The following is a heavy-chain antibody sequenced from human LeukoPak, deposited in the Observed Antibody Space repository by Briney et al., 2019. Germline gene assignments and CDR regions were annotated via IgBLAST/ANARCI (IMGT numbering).Heavy chain of an antibody. J-gene: IGHJ4*02. V-gene: IGHV3-7*01. D-gene: IGHD3-10*01. CDR2: IKEDGSEK. CDR1: GFTFSTHW. Sequence: GGSLRLSCAASGFTFSTHWMSWVRQAPGKVLEWVANIKEDGSEKDYVDSVKGRFTVSRENAKNSLYLQMNTLRAEDTAKYYCARLYYYNSGRSYPSIYFNYWGQGTLVTVSS. CDR3: ARLYYYNSGRSYPSIYFNY.